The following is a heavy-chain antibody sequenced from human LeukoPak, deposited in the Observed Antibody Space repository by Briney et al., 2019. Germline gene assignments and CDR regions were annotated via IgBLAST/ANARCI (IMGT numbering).Heavy chain of an antibody. Sequence: SETLSLTCTVSGGSISSYYWSWIRQPPGKGLEWIGYIYYSGSTNYNPSLKSRVTISVDTSKNQFSLKLSSVTAADTAVYYCARGLGRPYWYFDLWGRGTPVTVSS. V-gene: IGHV4-59*01. CDR3: ARGLGRPYWYFDL. CDR1: GGSISSYY. D-gene: IGHD7-27*01. CDR2: IYYSGST. J-gene: IGHJ2*01.